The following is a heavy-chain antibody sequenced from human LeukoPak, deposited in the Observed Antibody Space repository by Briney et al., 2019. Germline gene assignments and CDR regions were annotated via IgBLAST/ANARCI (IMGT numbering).Heavy chain of an antibody. D-gene: IGHD1-1*01. CDR2: IFQRGCS. V-gene: IGHV4-38-2*01. J-gene: IGHJ5*02. CDR3: AGDKETTGNGRPNWFDP. Sequence: SETLSLTCAVSGYSISSGYYWGWIRQPPGKGPQWIGSIFQRGCSYYNPSLKSRVTISVDTSRNQFSLKLSSVTAADTAVYYCAGDKETTGNGRPNWFDPWGQGTLVTVSS. CDR1: GYSISSGYY.